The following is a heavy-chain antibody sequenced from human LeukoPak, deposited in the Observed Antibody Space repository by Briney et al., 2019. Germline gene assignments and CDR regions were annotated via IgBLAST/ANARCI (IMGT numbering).Heavy chain of an antibody. D-gene: IGHD3-10*01. CDR1: GFTFSSYA. J-gene: IGHJ6*02. V-gene: IGHV3-30-3*01. CDR3: ARGRERNYYGSGSSGYYYGMDV. Sequence: QPGGSLRLSCAASGFTFSSYAMHWVRQAPGKGLEWVAVISYDGSNKYYADSVKGRFTISRDNSKNTLYLQMNSLRAEDTAVYYCARGRERNYYGSGSSGYYYGMDVWGQGTTVTVSS. CDR2: ISYDGSNK.